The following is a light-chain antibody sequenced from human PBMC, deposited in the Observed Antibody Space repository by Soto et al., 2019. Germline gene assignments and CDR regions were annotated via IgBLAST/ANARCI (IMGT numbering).Light chain of an antibody. Sequence: QSVLTHPRSVSGSPGQSVTISCTGTSSDVGGYNYVSWYQQHPGKAPKLMIHEVSKRPSGVPDRFSGSKSGNTASLTVSGLQPEDESEYYCSSYAGSNKMVFGPGTKGTVL. CDR1: SSDVGGYNY. CDR3: SSYAGSNKMV. V-gene: IGLV2-8*01. J-gene: IGLJ1*01. CDR2: EVS.